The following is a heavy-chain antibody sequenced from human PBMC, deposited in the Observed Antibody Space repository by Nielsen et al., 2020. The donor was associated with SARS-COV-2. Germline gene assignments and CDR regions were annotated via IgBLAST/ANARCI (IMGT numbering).Heavy chain of an antibody. D-gene: IGHD6-25*01. Sequence: ASVKVSCKASGDTFTSYYMHWVRQAPGQRLEWMGIINPSRGSTTYAQRFQERVTMIRDTSTSTVYMELSSLRSEDTAVYYCARDLGAVSNPSYYYAMDVWGQGTTVTVSS. CDR1: GDTFTSYY. V-gene: IGHV1-46*01. CDR3: ARDLGAVSNPSYYYAMDV. CDR2: INPSRGST. J-gene: IGHJ6*02.